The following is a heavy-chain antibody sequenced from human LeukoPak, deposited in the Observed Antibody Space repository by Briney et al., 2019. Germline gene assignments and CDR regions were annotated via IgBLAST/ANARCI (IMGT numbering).Heavy chain of an antibody. CDR3: ARRSSPQNGMDV. J-gene: IGHJ6*02. CDR2: ISDSGSTT. CDR1: GFTFSTYS. V-gene: IGHV3-48*04. Sequence: DPGGSLRLSCAVSGFTFSTYSMNWLRQAPGKGPEWISYISDSGSTTYYADSVKGRFAISRDNAKNSLYLQMNSLRAEDTAVYYCARRSSPQNGMDVWGQGTTVTVSS. D-gene: IGHD6-13*01.